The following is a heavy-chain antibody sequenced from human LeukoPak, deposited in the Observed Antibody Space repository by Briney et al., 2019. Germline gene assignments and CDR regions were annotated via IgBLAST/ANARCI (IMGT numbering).Heavy chain of an antibody. V-gene: IGHV3-23*01. D-gene: IGHD3-22*01. CDR1: GFTFSSYA. Sequence: GGSLRLSCAASGFTFSSYAMSWVRQAPGKGLEWVSLISGSGGSTYCADSVKGRFTISRDNAKNSLYLQMNSLRAEDTAVYYCARGDSPFYYMDVWGKGTTVTISS. CDR3: ARGDSPFYYMDV. CDR2: ISGSGGST. J-gene: IGHJ6*03.